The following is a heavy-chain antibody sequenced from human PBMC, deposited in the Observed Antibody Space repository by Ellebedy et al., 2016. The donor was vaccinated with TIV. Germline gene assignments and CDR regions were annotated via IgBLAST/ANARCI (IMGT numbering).Heavy chain of an antibody. CDR3: ARDYDILTGYYKGGYYYYGMDV. D-gene: IGHD3-9*01. J-gene: IGHJ6*02. Sequence: PGGSLRLSCVASGFTFSSYAMSWVRQAPGKGLEWVSSLSGSGGSTIYYADSVKGRFPISRDNAKNSLYLQMNSLRAEDTAVYYCARDYDILTGYYKGGYYYYGMDVWGQGTTVTVSS. CDR1: GFTFSSYA. V-gene: IGHV3-48*04. CDR2: LSGSGGSTI.